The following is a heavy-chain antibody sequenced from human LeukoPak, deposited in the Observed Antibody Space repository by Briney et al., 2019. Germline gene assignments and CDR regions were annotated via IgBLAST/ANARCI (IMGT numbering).Heavy chain of an antibody. CDR2: IRYDGSDK. D-gene: IGHD3-16*01. Sequence: GGSLRLSCAASGFTFRTYGMHWVRQAPGKGLEWVTFIRYDGSDKFYADSVKGRFTISRDNSKNTLFLQMNSLRVADTALYYCAKRADYYDSSPALYDAFDLWGQGTMVTVSS. CDR3: AKRADYYDSSPALYDAFDL. V-gene: IGHV3-30*02. CDR1: GFTFRTYG. J-gene: IGHJ3*01.